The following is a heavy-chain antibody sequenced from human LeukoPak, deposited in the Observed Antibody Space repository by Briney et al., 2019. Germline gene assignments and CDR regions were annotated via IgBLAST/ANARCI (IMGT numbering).Heavy chain of an antibody. CDR1: GFTFNNYA. D-gene: IGHD1-14*01. CDR3: ARDLRIHLTGGDY. V-gene: IGHV3-21*01. CDR2: ISSSSTYM. Sequence: GGSLRLSCAASGFTFNNYAMAWVRQTPGKGLEWVSSISSSSTYMYYADSVKGRFTISRDNAKNSLYLQMNSLRAEDTAVYYCARDLRIHLTGGDYWGQGTLVTVSS. J-gene: IGHJ4*02.